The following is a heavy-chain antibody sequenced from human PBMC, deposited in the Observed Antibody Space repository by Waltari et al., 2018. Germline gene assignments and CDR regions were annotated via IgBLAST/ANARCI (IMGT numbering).Heavy chain of an antibody. V-gene: IGHV4-4*08. Sequence: QVQLRESGPGLVKSSETLSLTCSVSGDSLGTTYWSWIRQSPGKGLEWIGYVQSSWSTDSNPSFRGRVTMSADASKNQFSRTLKSLTAAETATYFCARALGRVGTRGDFFDMWGRGTTVTVS. CDR2: VQSSWST. D-gene: IGHD1-7*01. CDR3: ARALGRVGTRGDFFDM. J-gene: IGHJ3*02. CDR1: GDSLGTTY.